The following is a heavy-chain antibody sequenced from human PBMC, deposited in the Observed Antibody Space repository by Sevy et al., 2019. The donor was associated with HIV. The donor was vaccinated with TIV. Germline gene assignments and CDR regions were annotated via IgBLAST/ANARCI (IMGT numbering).Heavy chain of an antibody. V-gene: IGHV3-15*07. D-gene: IGHD5-12*01. CDR2: IKSVTDGGTT. CDR1: GFTFSNDW. CDR3: ATLSGNYWGDWLDP. Sequence: GGSLRLSCVASGFTFSNDWMNWVRQAPGKGLEWVGHIKSVTDGGTTDYAAPVKGIFTISRHDSKNTLYMQMNSLKIEDTAVYFCATLSGNYWGDWLDPWGQGTLVTVSS. J-gene: IGHJ5*02.